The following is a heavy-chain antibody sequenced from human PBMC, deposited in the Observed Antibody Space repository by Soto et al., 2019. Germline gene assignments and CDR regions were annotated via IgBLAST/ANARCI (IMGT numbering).Heavy chain of an antibody. Sequence: PSETLSLTCAVYGGSFSGYYWSWIRQPPGKGLEWIGEINHSGSTNYNPSLKSRVTISVDTSKNQFSLKLSSVTAADTAVYYCARGLSSNWNYYYYMDVWGKGTTVTVSS. CDR1: GGSFSGYY. CDR3: ARGLSSNWNYYYYMDV. D-gene: IGHD1-20*01. V-gene: IGHV4-34*01. CDR2: INHSGST. J-gene: IGHJ6*03.